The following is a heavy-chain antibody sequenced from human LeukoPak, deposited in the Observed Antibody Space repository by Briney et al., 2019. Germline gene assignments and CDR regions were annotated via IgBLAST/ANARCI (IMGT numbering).Heavy chain of an antibody. D-gene: IGHD1-14*01. CDR3: ARNNVTTDYGFEN. CDR2: INHSGST. V-gene: IGHV4-34*01. J-gene: IGHJ3*02. Sequence: SETLSLTCAVYGGFFSAYYWSWIRQPPGKGLEWIGEINHSGSTNYDPSLKSRVTISVDTSKNQFSLKLSSVTAADPAVYYCARNNVTTDYGFENWGQGTMVTVSS. CDR1: GGFFSAYY.